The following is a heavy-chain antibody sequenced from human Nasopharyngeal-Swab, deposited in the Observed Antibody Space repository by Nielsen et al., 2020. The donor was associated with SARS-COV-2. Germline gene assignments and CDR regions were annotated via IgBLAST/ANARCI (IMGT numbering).Heavy chain of an antibody. CDR1: GYSFTSYW. V-gene: IGHV5-51*01. D-gene: IGHD5-18*01. J-gene: IGHJ4*02. CDR2: IYPGDSES. Sequence: GESLKISCKGSGYSFTSYWIGWVRQMPGKGLEWMGFIYPGDSESRYSPSFQGQVIISDDKSISTAYLQWSSLKASDTAMYYCARRGYTYGYNYYFDYWGQGTLVTVSS. CDR3: ARRGYTYGYNYYFDY.